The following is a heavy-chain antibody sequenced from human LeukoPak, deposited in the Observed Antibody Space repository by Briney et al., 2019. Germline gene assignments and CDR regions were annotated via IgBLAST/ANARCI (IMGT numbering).Heavy chain of an antibody. Sequence: SETLSLTCTVSGGSISSGSYYWSRIRQPAGKGLEWIGRIYTSGSTNYNPSLKGRVTISVDTSKNQFSLKLSSVAAADTAVYYCARGTTGYEPFDYWGQGTLVTVSS. CDR1: GGSISSGSYY. CDR3: ARGTTGYEPFDY. J-gene: IGHJ4*02. CDR2: IYTSGST. V-gene: IGHV4-61*02. D-gene: IGHD5-12*01.